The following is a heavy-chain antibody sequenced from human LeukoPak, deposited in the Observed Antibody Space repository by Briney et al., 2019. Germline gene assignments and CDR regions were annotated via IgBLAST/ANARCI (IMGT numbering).Heavy chain of an antibody. J-gene: IGHJ4*02. CDR1: GYTFTGYY. D-gene: IGHD2-2*01. V-gene: IGHV1-2*02. Sequence: ASVKVSCKASGYTFTGYYMHWVRQATGQGLEWMGWINPNSGGSNYAQKFQGRVTMNRDTSISTAYMELSRLRSDDTAVYYCAIIHCSTSPGGRYFDYWGQGTLVTVSS. CDR2: INPNSGGS. CDR3: AIIHCSTSPGGRYFDY.